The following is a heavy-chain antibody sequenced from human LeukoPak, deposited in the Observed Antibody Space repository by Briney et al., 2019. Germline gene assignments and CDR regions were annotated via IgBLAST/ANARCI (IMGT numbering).Heavy chain of an antibody. CDR2: IYYSGTT. J-gene: IGHJ4*02. CDR1: SGSIRTSGNY. CDR3: ARLVYGNGWQIDY. V-gene: IGHV4-31*03. Sequence: SQTLSLTCTVSSGSIRTSGNYWSWIRHHPGKGLEWMGCIYYSGTTYDSPSLKSRLTVSVDTSKNQFFLDLTSVTAADTAVYYCARLVYGNGWQIDYWGRGTLVTVSS. D-gene: IGHD2-8*01.